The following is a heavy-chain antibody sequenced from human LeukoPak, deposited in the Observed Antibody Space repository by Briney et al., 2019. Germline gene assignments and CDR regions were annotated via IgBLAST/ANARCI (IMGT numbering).Heavy chain of an antibody. CDR2: IRYDGSNK. CDR1: GFTFSSYG. J-gene: IGHJ4*02. V-gene: IGHV3-30*02. D-gene: IGHD3-22*01. Sequence: GGSLRLSCAASGFTFSSYGMHWVRQAPGKGLEGVAFIRYDGSNKYYADSVKGRFTISRDNSKNTLYLQMNSLRAEDTAIYYCAKDADSSGYKRTYFDYWGQGTLITVSS. CDR3: AKDADSSGYKRTYFDY.